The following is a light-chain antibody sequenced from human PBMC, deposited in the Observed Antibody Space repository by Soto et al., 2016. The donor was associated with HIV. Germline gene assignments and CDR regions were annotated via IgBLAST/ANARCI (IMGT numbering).Light chain of an antibody. CDR3: QVWDRSRDHPNWV. Sequence: SYVLTQPPSVSVAPGKTATITCGGNNIGSKSVHWYQQKPGQAPVLVVYDDSDRRSGIPERFSGSNSGDTATLTISRVEAGDEADYFCQVWDRSRDHPNWVFGGGTKL. CDR1: NIGSKS. J-gene: IGLJ3*02. CDR2: DDS. V-gene: IGLV3-21*03.